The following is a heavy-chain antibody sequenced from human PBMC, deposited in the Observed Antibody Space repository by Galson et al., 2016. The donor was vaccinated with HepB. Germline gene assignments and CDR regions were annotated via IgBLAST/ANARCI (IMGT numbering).Heavy chain of an antibody. CDR2: IKSKTDGGTT. CDR3: RYGMDV. Sequence: SLRLSCAASGFTFSNARMSWVRQAPGKGLEWVGRIKSKTDGGTTDYAAPVKGRLSISRDDSKNTLYLQMNSLKTEDTAVYYCRYGMDVWGRGTTVTVSS. CDR1: GFTFSNAR. V-gene: IGHV3-15*01. J-gene: IGHJ6*02.